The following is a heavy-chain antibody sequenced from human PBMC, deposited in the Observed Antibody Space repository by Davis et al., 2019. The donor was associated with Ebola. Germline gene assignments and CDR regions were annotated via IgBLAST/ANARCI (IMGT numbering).Heavy chain of an antibody. CDR2: IYYSGST. CDR3: ARGPPHIVVWNYLDY. CDR1: GGSISSYY. D-gene: IGHD2-21*01. J-gene: IGHJ4*02. V-gene: IGHV4-59*01. Sequence: SETLSLTCTVSGGSISSYYWSWIRQPPGKGLEWIGYIYYSGSTNYNPSLKSRVTISVDTSKNQFSLKLSSVTAADTAVYYCARGPPHIVVWNYLDYWGQGTLVTVSS.